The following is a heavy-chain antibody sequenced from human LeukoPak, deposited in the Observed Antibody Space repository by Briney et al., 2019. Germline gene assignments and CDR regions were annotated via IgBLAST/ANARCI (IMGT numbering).Heavy chain of an antibody. Sequence: SETLSLTCAVSGYSISSGYYWGWIRQPPGKGLEWIGSIYHSGSTYYNPSLKSRVTISVDTSKNQFSLKLSSVTAADTAVYYCAGMAYSGSYYFDYWGQGTLVTVSS. CDR1: GYSISSGYY. D-gene: IGHD1-26*01. V-gene: IGHV4-38-2*01. CDR2: IYHSGST. CDR3: AGMAYSGSYYFDY. J-gene: IGHJ4*02.